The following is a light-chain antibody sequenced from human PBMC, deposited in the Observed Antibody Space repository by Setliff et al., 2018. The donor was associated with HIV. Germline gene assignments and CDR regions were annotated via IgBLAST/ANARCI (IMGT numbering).Light chain of an antibody. V-gene: IGLV2-8*01. CDR3: CSYTTSSTLVI. CDR2: EVN. CDR1: SGDVGGYNY. J-gene: IGLJ2*01. Sequence: QSALTQPPSASGSPGQSVTISCTGTSGDVGGYNYVSWYQQHPGKAPKLMIYEVNQRPSGVPDRFSGSKSGNTASLTISGLQAEDEADYYCCSYTTSSTLVIFGGGTKVTVL.